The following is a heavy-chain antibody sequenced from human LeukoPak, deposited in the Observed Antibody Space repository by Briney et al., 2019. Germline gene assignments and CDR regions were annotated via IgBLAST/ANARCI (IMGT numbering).Heavy chain of an antibody. CDR3: ARTSGSCFYYYGMDV. D-gene: IGHD1-26*01. CDR2: IYYSGST. Sequence: SETLSLTCTVSGGSISSYYWSWIRQPPGKGLEWIGYIYYSGSTNYNPSLKSRVTISVDTSKNQFSLKLSSVTAADTAVYYCARTSGSCFYYYGMDVWGQGTTVTVSS. J-gene: IGHJ6*02. CDR1: GGSISSYY. V-gene: IGHV4-59*01.